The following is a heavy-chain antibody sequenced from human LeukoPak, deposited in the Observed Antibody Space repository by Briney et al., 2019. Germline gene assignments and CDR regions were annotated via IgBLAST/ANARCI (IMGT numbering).Heavy chain of an antibody. D-gene: IGHD5-18*01. CDR2: ISGSGRRT. V-gene: IGHV3-64*04. CDR3: ARGGFDSYGTTKDAFDV. CDR1: GFTFSSHT. J-gene: IGHJ3*01. Sequence: PGGSLRLSCSASGFTFSSHTMHWVRQAPGKGLEYVSTISGSGRRTYYADSVKGRFTISRDNSRNTLYLQMSSLRAEDTAVYYCARGGFDSYGTTKDAFDVWGQGTMVTVSS.